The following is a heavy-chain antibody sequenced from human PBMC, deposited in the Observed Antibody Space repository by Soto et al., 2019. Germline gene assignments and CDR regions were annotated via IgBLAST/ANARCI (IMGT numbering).Heavy chain of an antibody. J-gene: IGHJ4*02. CDR2: INHSGST. CDR3: ARGHALYDSSGYFDY. CDR1: GGSFSGYY. V-gene: IGHV4-34*01. D-gene: IGHD3-22*01. Sequence: PSETLSLTCAVYGGSFSGYYWSWIRQPPGRGLEWIGEINHSGSTNYNPSLKSRVTISVDTSKNQFSLKLSSVTAADTAVYYCARGHALYDSSGYFDYWGQGTLVTVS.